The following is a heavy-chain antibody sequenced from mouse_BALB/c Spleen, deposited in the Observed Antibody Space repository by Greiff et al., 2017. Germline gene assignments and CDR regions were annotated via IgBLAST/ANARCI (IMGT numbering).Heavy chain of an antibody. CDR3: ASDSTVVKDCYAMDY. Sequence: VQGVESGPGLVAPSQSLSITCTVSGFSLTSYGVHWVRQPPGKGLEWLGVIWAGGSTNYNSALMSRLSISKDNSKSQVFLKMNSLQTDDTAMYYCASDSTVVKDCYAMDYWGQGTSVTVSS. CDR1: GFSLTSYG. V-gene: IGHV2-9*02. CDR2: IWAGGST. J-gene: IGHJ4*01. D-gene: IGHD1-1*01.